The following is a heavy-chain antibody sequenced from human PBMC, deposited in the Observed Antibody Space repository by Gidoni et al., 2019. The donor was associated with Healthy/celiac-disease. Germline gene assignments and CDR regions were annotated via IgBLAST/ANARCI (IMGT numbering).Heavy chain of an antibody. J-gene: IGHJ6*02. CDR1: GYTLTELS. CDR2: FDPEDGET. CDR3: ATTPRPFSMVRGVIITPSHYYYYYGMDV. Sequence: QVQLVQSGAEVKKPGASVKVSCKVSGYTLTELSMHWVRQAPENGLEWMGGFDPEDGETIYAQKFQGRVTMTEDTSTDTAYMELSSLRSEDTAVYYCATTPRPFSMVRGVIITPSHYYYYYGMDVWGQGTTVTVSS. D-gene: IGHD3-10*01. V-gene: IGHV1-24*01.